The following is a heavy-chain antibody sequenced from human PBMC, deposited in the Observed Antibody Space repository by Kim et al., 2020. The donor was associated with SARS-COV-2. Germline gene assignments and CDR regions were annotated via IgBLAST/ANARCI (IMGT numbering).Heavy chain of an antibody. V-gene: IGHV1-24*01. Sequence: FQGRVTMTEDTSTDTAYMELSSLRSEDTAVYYCATVPTIFGVVTTLAFDIWGQGTMVTVSS. J-gene: IGHJ3*02. CDR3: ATVPTIFGVVTTLAFDI. D-gene: IGHD3-3*01.